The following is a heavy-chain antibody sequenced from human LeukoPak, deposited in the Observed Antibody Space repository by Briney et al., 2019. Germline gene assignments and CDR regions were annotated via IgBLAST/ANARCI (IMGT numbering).Heavy chain of an antibody. Sequence: SETLSLTCGVSGGSISGTNWWSWVRQPPGQGLEWIGEISLAGQTNYNPSLNGRVTMSLDKSSNRLSLHLTSVTAADTATYFCSRESGPFCPFGYWGQGTLVIVSS. V-gene: IGHV4/OR15-8*02. CDR3: SRESGPFCPFGY. CDR1: GGSISGTNW. J-gene: IGHJ4*02. D-gene: IGHD1-26*01. CDR2: ISLAGQT.